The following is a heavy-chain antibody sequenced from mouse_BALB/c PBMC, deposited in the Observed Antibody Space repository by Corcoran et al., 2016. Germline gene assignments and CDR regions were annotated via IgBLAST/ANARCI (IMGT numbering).Heavy chain of an antibody. CDR1: GFNIKDTY. CDR3: ARWDWYFDV. J-gene: IGHJ1*01. V-gene: IGHV14-3*02. CDR2: IDPANGNT. Sequence: EVQLQQSGAELVKPGASVKLSCTASGFNIKDTYMNWVKQRPEQGLEWIGRIDPANGNTKYDPKFQGKATITADTSANTAYLQLSSLTSEDTGVYYCARWDWYFDVWGAGTTVTVSS.